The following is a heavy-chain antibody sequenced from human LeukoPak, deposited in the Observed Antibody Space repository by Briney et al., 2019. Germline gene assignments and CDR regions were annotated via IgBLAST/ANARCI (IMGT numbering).Heavy chain of an antibody. Sequence: ASVKVSSKASGYTFTSYGIRWVRQAPGHGLEWMGWISAYNGNTNYAQKLQGRVTMTTDTSTSTAYMELRSLRSDDSAVYYCARDGGNSRRVPVGDFDYWGQGTLVTVSS. D-gene: IGHD4-23*01. J-gene: IGHJ4*02. V-gene: IGHV1-18*01. CDR2: ISAYNGNT. CDR3: ARDGGNSRRVPVGDFDY. CDR1: GYTFTSYG.